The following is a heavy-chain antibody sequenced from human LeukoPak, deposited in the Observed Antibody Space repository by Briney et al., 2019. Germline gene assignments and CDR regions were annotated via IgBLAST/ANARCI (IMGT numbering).Heavy chain of an antibody. D-gene: IGHD1-1*01. CDR1: GFTFSTYV. CDR2: ISGSGGST. J-gene: IGHJ4*02. V-gene: IGHV3-23*01. CDR3: AKGNWRYFDY. Sequence: GGSLRLSCAASGFTFSTYVMSWVRQAPGKGVEWVSAISGSGGSTYYADSVKGRFTISRDNSKNTLYLQMNSLGADDTAVYYCAKGNWRYFDYWGQGTLVTVCS.